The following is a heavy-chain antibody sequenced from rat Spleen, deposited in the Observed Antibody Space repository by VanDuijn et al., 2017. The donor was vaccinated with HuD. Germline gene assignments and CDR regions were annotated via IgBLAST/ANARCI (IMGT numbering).Heavy chain of an antibody. J-gene: IGHJ2*01. Sequence: QVQLKESGPGLVQPSQTLSLTCTVSEFSLSSNGVSWVRQPPGKGLEWIATISSGGTTFYNSTLKSRLSITRDTSKSQVFLKMNSLQTEDIATYYCARETGYNSYFDYWGQGVMVTVSS. CDR2: ISSGGTT. CDR3: ARETGYNSYFDY. V-gene: IGHV2S12*01. CDR1: EFSLSSNG. D-gene: IGHD1-4*01.